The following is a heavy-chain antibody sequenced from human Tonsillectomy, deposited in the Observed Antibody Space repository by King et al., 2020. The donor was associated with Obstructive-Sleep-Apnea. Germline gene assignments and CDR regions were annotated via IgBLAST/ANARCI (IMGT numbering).Heavy chain of an antibody. V-gene: IGHV4-39*07. CDR3: ARRGTTQDYCGSTCFAFDI. D-gene: IGHD2-2*01. CDR1: GGSISSSSYY. CDR2: IYYSGST. J-gene: IGHJ3*02. Sequence: QLQESGPGLVKPSETLSLTCTVSGGSISSSSYYWGWIRQPPGKGLAWIGSIYYSGSTYYNPSLQSRVTISVDTSKNQFSLKLSSVTAADTAVYYCARRGTTQDYCGSTCFAFDIWGQGTMVTVSS.